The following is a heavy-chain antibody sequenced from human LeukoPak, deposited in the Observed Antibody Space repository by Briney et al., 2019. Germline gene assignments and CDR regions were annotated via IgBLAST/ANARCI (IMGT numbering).Heavy chain of an antibody. CDR1: GFTFSSYW. Sequence: GGSLRLSCAASGFTFSSYWMSWVRQAPGKGLEWAANIKQDGSDKYYVDSVKGRFTISRDNAKDSLYLQMNSLRAEDTAVYYCARDNGSYSSWGQGILVTVSS. D-gene: IGHD1-26*01. V-gene: IGHV3-7*01. CDR3: ARDNGSYSS. CDR2: IKQDGSDK. J-gene: IGHJ5*02.